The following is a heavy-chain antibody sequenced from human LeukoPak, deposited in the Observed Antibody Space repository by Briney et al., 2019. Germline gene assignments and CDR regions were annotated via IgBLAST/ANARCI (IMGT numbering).Heavy chain of an antibody. CDR1: GGSISSGGYS. Sequence: SQTLSLTCAVSGGSISSGGYSWSWIRQPPGKGLEWIGYIYHSGSTYYSPSLKSRVTISVDRSKNQFSLKLSSVTAADTAVYYCAGTSAYYYDSSGYYGLHAFDIWGQGTMVTVSS. CDR2: IYHSGST. J-gene: IGHJ3*02. CDR3: AGTSAYYYDSSGYYGLHAFDI. V-gene: IGHV4-30-2*01. D-gene: IGHD3-22*01.